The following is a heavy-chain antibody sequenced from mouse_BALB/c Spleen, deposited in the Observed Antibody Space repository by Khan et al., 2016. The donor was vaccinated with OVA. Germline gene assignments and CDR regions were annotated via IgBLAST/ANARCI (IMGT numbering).Heavy chain of an antibody. Sequence: QVQLQQSGAELARPGASVKLSCKASGYTFTSYWMQWVKQRPGQGLEWIGAIYPGDGNTRYTQKFKGKATLTADKSSSTAYMQLSSLASEDSAVYYCASGGITTGYFDFWGQGTTLTVSS. CDR1: GYTFTSYW. J-gene: IGHJ2*01. V-gene: IGHV1-87*01. CDR2: IYPGDGNT. D-gene: IGHD2-4*01. CDR3: ASGGITTGYFDF.